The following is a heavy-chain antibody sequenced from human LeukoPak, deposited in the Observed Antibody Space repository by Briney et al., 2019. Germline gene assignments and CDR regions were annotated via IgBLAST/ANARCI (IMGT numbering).Heavy chain of an antibody. CDR2: IKSRADGGTI. V-gene: IGHV3-15*01. J-gene: IGHJ4*02. D-gene: IGHD5-18*01. Sequence: PGGPLRLSCEAAGFTFSDAWMSWVRQAPGKGLEWVGRIKSRADGGTIDYAVFVKGRFIISRDDSRNTLYLQMNSLKIEDTAMYYCTTLRLTAFDYWGQGTRVSVSS. CDR3: TTLRLTAFDY. CDR1: GFTFSDAW.